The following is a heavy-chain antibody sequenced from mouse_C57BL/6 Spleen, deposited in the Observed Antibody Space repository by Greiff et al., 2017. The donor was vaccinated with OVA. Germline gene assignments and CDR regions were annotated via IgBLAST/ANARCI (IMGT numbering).Heavy chain of an antibody. CDR1: GFTFSSYA. V-gene: IGHV5-4*01. CDR2: ISDGGSYT. D-gene: IGHD1-1*01. CDR3: ARDYYGNYAMDY. Sequence: EVHLVESGGGLVKPGGSLKLSCAASGFTFSSYAMSWVRQTPEKRLEWVATISDGGSYTYYPDNVKGRFTISRDNAKNNLYLQMSHLKSEDTAMYYCARDYYGNYAMDYWGQGTSVTVSS. J-gene: IGHJ4*01.